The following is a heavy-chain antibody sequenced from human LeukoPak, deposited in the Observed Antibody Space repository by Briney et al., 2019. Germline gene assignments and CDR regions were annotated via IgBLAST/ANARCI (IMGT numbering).Heavy chain of an antibody. V-gene: IGHV1-2*02. D-gene: IGHD2-8*02. Sequence: ASVKVSCKASGYTFTGYYMHWVRLAPGQGLEWMGWINPNSGGTNYAQKFQGRVTMTRDTSISTAYMELSRLRSDDTAVYYCAREARRTGRIGWFDPWGQGTLVTVSS. CDR1: GYTFTGYY. CDR3: AREARRTGRIGWFDP. J-gene: IGHJ5*02. CDR2: INPNSGGT.